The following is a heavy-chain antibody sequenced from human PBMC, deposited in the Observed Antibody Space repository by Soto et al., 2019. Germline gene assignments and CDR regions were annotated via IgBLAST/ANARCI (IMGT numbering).Heavy chain of an antibody. J-gene: IGHJ6*03. CDR3: ARVIVVVPAATVWGEYYHYYMDV. D-gene: IGHD2-2*01. Sequence: SETLSLTCAVYGGSFSGYYWSWIRQPPGKGLEWIGEINHSGSTNYNPSLKSRVTISVDTSKNQFSLKLSSVTAADTAVYYCARVIVVVPAATVWGEYYHYYMDVWGKGTTVTVSS. V-gene: IGHV4-34*01. CDR1: GGSFSGYY. CDR2: INHSGST.